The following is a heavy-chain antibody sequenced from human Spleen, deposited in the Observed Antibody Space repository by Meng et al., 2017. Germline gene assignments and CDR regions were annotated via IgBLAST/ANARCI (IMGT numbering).Heavy chain of an antibody. CDR2: ISWNSGSI. D-gene: IGHD3-16*01. V-gene: IGHV3-9*01. CDR1: GFTFDDYA. J-gene: IGHJ4*02. CDR3: ARIGGYELDY. Sequence: GGSLRLSCAASGFTFDDYAMHWVRQAPGKGLEWVSGISWNSGSIGYADSVKGRFTISRDNAKNSLYLQMNSLRAEDTALYYCARIGGYELDYWGQGTLVTVSS.